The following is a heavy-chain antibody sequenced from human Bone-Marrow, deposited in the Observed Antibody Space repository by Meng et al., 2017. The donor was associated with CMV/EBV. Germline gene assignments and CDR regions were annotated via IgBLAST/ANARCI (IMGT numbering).Heavy chain of an antibody. D-gene: IGHD5-18*01. V-gene: IGHV1-46*01. J-gene: IGHJ4*02. CDR1: GYSLTSYY. Sequence: QGLLVRAWSEVKKPGDSVKLPRKASGYSLTSYYIPWVRQAPGQGLEWMGIINPSGAHTRSAQKFQDRVTMTRDTSTSAVYMDVSSLRSEDTAVYYCARGAYMYGSPQYFFDFWGQGTLVTVSS. CDR2: INPSGAHT. CDR3: ARGAYMYGSPQYFFDF.